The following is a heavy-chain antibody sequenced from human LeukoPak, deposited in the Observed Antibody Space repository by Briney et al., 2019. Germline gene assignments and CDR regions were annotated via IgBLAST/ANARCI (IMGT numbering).Heavy chain of an antibody. V-gene: IGHV3-23*01. J-gene: IGHJ4*02. CDR2: ISGSGGST. Sequence: PGGSLRLSCAASGFTFSSYAMSWVRQAPGKGLEWVSAISGSGGSTYYADSVKGRFTISRDNSKNTLYLQMNSLRAEDTAVYYCAKRSTWLRSPYYFDYWGQGTLVTVSS. CDR3: AKRSTWLRSPYYFDY. CDR1: GFTFSSYA. D-gene: IGHD5-12*01.